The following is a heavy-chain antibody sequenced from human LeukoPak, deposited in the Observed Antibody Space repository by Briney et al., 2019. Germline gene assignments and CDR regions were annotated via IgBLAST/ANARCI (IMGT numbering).Heavy chain of an antibody. Sequence: SETLSLTCTVSGGSISSSSYYWGWIRQPPGKGLEWIGSIYYSGSTYYNPSLKSRVTISVDTSKNQFSLKLSSVTAADTAVYYCARANIVVVPAARNNWFDPWGQGTWSPSPQ. CDR3: ARANIVVVPAARNNWFDP. CDR2: IYYSGST. D-gene: IGHD2-2*01. V-gene: IGHV4-39*07. CDR1: GGSISSSSYY. J-gene: IGHJ5*02.